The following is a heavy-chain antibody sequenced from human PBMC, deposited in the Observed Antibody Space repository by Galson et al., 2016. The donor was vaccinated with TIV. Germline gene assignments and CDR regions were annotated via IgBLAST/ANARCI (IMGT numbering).Heavy chain of an antibody. CDR1: GFTFDSYL. J-gene: IGHJ4*02. CDR3: AGGHYGDYS. Sequence: SLRLSCAASGFTFDSYLMNWVRQAPGKGLEWMANINEDGSEKYYVDSVKGRFTISRDNAKSSLYLQMNSLRAEDTAIYYCAGGHYGDYSWGQGTLVTVSS. V-gene: IGHV3-7*01. D-gene: IGHD4-17*01. CDR2: INEDGSEK.